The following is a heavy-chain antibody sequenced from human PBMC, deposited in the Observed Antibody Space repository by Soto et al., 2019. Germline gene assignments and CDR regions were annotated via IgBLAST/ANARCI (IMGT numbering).Heavy chain of an antibody. CDR2: IIPIFGTA. V-gene: IGHV1-69*13. CDR1: GGTFSSCA. CDR3: ARGTVGATVDY. D-gene: IGHD1-26*01. Sequence: SVKVSCKASGGTFSSCAISWVRQAPGQGLEWMGGIIPIFGTANYAQKFQGRVTITADESTSTAYMERSSLRSEDTAVYYCARGTVGATVDYWGQGTLVTVSS. J-gene: IGHJ4*02.